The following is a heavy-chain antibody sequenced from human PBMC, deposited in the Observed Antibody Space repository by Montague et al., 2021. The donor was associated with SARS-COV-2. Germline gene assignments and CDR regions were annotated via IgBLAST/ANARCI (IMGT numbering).Heavy chain of an antibody. D-gene: IGHD2-21*01. CDR1: GGSISSSNYY. CDR2: IYYSGST. Sequence: SESLSLAGTVSGGSISSSNYYWGWIRQPPGKGLEWIGTIYYSGSTYYNPSLKSRVTISVDTSKNQFSLKLSSVTAADTAVYYCARQGGDIVVVIAIRGPYYFDYWGQGTLVTVSS. J-gene: IGHJ4*02. CDR3: ARQGGDIVVVIAIRGPYYFDY. V-gene: IGHV4-39*01.